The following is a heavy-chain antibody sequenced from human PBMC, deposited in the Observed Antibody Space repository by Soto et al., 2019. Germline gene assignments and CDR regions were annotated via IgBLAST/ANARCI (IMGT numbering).Heavy chain of an antibody. Sequence: QVQLQESGPGLVEPSETLSLTCTVSGGSISSYYWTWILQPAGKGLEWIGRIYTRVNTNYNPSLKSRATMSIDTSKNRCSLKLTSVTAAVTDVYYCAIVVHYYDSSGYFDYWGPGTLVTVS. CDR3: AIVVHYYDSSGYFDY. V-gene: IGHV4-4*07. D-gene: IGHD3-22*01. CDR2: IYTRVNT. CDR1: GGSISSYY. J-gene: IGHJ4*02.